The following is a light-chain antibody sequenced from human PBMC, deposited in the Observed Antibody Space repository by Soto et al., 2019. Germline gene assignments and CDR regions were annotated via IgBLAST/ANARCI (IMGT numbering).Light chain of an antibody. V-gene: IGKV1-5*03. CDR3: QQYKTYWS. J-gene: IGKJ1*01. Sequence: DIQMTQSPSTLSASVGDRITITCRASQSISSWLAWYQQKPGKAPKVLIYKASSLESGVPSRFSGSGSGTEFTLTISSLQPDDFATYYCQQYKTYWSFSQGTKVEIK. CDR1: QSISSW. CDR2: KAS.